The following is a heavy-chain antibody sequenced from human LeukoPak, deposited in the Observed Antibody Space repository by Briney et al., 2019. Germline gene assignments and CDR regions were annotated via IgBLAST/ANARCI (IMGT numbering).Heavy chain of an antibody. Sequence: GGSLRLSCAASGFTFSSYAMSWVRQAPGKGLEWVSAISGSGGSTYYADSVKGRFTISRDNSKNTLYLQMNSLRAEDTAVYYCAKAGGVFGVVIMYYYYYYMDVWGKGTTVTVSS. CDR1: GFTFSSYA. J-gene: IGHJ6*03. CDR3: AKAGGVFGVVIMYYYYYYMDV. D-gene: IGHD3-3*01. CDR2: ISGSGGST. V-gene: IGHV3-23*01.